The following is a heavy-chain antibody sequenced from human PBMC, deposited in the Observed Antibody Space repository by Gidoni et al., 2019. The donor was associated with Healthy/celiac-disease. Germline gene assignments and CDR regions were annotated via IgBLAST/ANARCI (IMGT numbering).Heavy chain of an antibody. J-gene: IGHJ6*02. CDR2: ISWNSGSI. V-gene: IGHV3-9*01. CDR1: GFTFDDYA. D-gene: IGHD3-10*01. Sequence: EVQLVESGGGLVQPGRSLRLSCAASGFTFDDYAMHWVRQAPGKGLEWVSGISWNSGSIGYADSVKGRFTISRDNDKNSLYLQMNSLRAEDTAVYYCAKDIRGVYYYGMDVWGQGTTVTVSS. CDR3: AKDIRGVYYYGMDV.